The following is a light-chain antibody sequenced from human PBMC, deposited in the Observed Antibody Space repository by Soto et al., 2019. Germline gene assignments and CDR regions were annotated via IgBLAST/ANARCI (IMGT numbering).Light chain of an antibody. Sequence: QSALTQPASVSGSPGQSITISCTGTRSDVGGYNYVSWYQQHPGKAPKLIIYDVSNRPSGISSRFSGSKSGNTASLIISGLQAEDEADYYCSSYRSSSTWVFGGGTKVTVL. CDR3: SSYRSSSTWV. J-gene: IGLJ3*02. CDR1: RSDVGGYNY. V-gene: IGLV2-14*01. CDR2: DVS.